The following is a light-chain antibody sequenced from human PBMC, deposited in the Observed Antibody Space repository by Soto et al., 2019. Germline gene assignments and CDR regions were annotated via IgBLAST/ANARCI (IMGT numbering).Light chain of an antibody. CDR3: AAWDDSLSGPVV. CDR1: SSNIGAGYD. CDR2: NNS. V-gene: IGLV1-40*01. Sequence: QSVLTQPPSVSGAPGQRVIISCAGSSSNIGAGYDVHWYQHRPGTAPKLLIFNNSNRPSGVPVPDRFSGSKSGTSASLAITGLQAEDEADYYCAAWDDSLSGPVVFGGGTKLTVL. J-gene: IGLJ2*01.